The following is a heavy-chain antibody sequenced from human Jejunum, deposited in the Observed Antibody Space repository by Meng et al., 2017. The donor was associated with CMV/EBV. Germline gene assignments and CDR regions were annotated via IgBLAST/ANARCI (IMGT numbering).Heavy chain of an antibody. CDR3: ARGTWAAAPSDY. CDR1: GGSVSSGSYY. CDR2: IYYNGNT. J-gene: IGHJ4*02. D-gene: IGHD1-1*01. V-gene: IGHV4-61*03. Sequence: VSGGSVSSGSYYWSWIRQRPGKGLEFIGYIYYNGNTNYNPSLMRRVTISLDTSQNHFSLKLTSVTAADTAVYYCARGTWAAAPSDYWGQGLLVTVSS.